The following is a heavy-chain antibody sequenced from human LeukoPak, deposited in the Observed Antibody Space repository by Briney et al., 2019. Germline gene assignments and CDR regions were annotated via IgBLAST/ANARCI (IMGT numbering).Heavy chain of an antibody. CDR2: IPIDASNN. D-gene: IGHD4-17*01. Sequence: PGGSLRLSCAASGFTFSSYGMHWVRQAPGKGLEWVALIPIDASNNYYSDSVRGRFTISRDNSRNALYLQMNSLRAEDTAVYYCARDAYGFTDYWGQGTLVTVSS. J-gene: IGHJ4*02. CDR1: GFTFSSYG. CDR3: ARDAYGFTDY. V-gene: IGHV3-30*02.